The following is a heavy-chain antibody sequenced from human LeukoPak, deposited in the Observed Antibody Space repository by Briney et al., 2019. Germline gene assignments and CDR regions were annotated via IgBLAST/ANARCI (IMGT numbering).Heavy chain of an antibody. D-gene: IGHD3-22*01. CDR1: GGTFSSYA. CDR3: ARVNYYDSSGYSY. J-gene: IGHJ4*02. Sequence: SVKVSCKASGGTFSSYAISWVRQAPGQGLEWMGRIIPILGIANYAQKFQGRVTITADKSTSTAYMELSRLRSDDTAVYYCARVNYYDSSGYSYWGQGTLVTVSS. CDR2: IIPILGIA. V-gene: IGHV1-69*04.